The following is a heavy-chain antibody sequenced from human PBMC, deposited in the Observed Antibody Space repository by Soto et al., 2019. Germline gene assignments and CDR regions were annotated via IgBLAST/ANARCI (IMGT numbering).Heavy chain of an antibody. V-gene: IGHV3-23*01. J-gene: IGHJ4*02. CDR1: GFTFSNYA. CDR3: AKPPLSGYYNFDS. Sequence: GGSLRLSCAASGFTFSNYAMNWVRQAPGKGLEWVSSISGSGGTTYYADSVKGRFTISRDNSKNTLYLQMDSLRAEDTAFYYCAKPPLSGYYNFDSWGQGTLVTVSS. D-gene: IGHD3-9*01. CDR2: ISGSGGTT.